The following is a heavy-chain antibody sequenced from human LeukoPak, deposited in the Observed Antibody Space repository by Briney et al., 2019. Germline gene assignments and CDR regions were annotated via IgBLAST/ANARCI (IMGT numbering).Heavy chain of an antibody. V-gene: IGHV4-34*01. CDR1: GGSFSGYY. D-gene: IGHD1-1*01. CDR3: ARGTTGTNSYFDY. J-gene: IGHJ4*02. CDR2: INHSGST. Sequence: SETLSLTCAVYGGSFSGYYWSWIRQPPGKGLEWIGEINHSGSTYYNPSLKSRVTISVDTSKNQFSLKLSSVTAADTAVYYCARGTTGTNSYFDYWGQGTLVTVSS.